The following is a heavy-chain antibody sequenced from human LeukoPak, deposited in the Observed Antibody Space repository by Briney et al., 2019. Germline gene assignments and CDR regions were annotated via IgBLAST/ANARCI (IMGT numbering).Heavy chain of an antibody. CDR2: ISSSSSYM. V-gene: IGHV3-21*01. D-gene: IGHD2-15*01. CDR1: GFTFSSYS. CDR3: ARDLGYCSGGSCYYYYGMDV. Sequence: PGGSLRLSCAASGFTFSSYSMNWVRQAPGKGLEWVSSISSSSSYMYYADSVKGRFTISRDNAKNSLYLQMNSLRAEDTAVYYCARDLGYCSGGSCYYYYGMDVWGQGTTVTVSS. J-gene: IGHJ6*02.